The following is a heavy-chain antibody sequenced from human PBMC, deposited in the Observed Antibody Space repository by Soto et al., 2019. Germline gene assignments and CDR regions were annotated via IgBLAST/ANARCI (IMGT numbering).Heavy chain of an antibody. V-gene: IGHV1-3*01. CDR2: INAGNGNT. D-gene: IGHD3-10*01. Sequence: ASVKVSCKASEYTFTSYAMHWVRQAPGQRLEWMGWINAGNGNTKYSQKFQGRVTITRDTSASTAYMELSSLRSEDTAVYNYAGAGGSGRNNWFDPGGQETLVTVS. J-gene: IGHJ5*02. CDR1: EYTFTSYA. CDR3: AGAGGSGRNNWFDP.